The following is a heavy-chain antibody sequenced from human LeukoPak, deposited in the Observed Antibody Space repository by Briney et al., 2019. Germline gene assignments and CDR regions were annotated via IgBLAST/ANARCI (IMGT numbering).Heavy chain of an antibody. J-gene: IGHJ4*02. D-gene: IGHD1-26*01. CDR2: INEDGSIT. CDR3: GRDLGGRSGY. CDR1: GFTFRTYW. Sequence: GGSLRLSCAVSGFTFRTYWMHWVRQVPGEGLVWVSRINEDGSITNYADSVKGRFSISRDNAKNTLYLQMNSLRAEDTSVYYCGRDLGGRSGYWGQGTLVTVSS. V-gene: IGHV3-74*01.